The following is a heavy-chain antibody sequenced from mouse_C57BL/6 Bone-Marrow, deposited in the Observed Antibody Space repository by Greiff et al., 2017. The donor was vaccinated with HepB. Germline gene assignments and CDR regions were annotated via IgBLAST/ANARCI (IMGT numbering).Heavy chain of an antibody. J-gene: IGHJ2*01. Sequence: VQLVESGAELARPGASVKLSCKASGYTFTSYGISWVKQRTGQGLEWIGEIYPRSGNTYYNEKFKGKATLTADKSSSTAYMELNSLTSEDSAVYYCARRDDGYPVYWGQGTTLTVSS. CDR3: ARRDDGYPVY. D-gene: IGHD2-3*01. CDR1: GYTFTSYG. V-gene: IGHV1-81*01. CDR2: IYPRSGNT.